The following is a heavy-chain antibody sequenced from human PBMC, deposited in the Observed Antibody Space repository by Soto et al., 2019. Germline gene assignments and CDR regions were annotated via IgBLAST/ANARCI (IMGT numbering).Heavy chain of an antibody. J-gene: IGHJ4*02. CDR3: AGPATSVLAPTLLDS. D-gene: IGHD2-15*01. CDR2: IIPIFGTA. Sequence: QVQLVQSGAEVKKPGSSVKVSCKASGGTFSSYAISWVRQAPGQGLEWMGGIIPIFGTANYAQKFQGRVTITADEPRSTAYMELSSLISEDTAVYYWAGPATSVLAPTLLDSWGQGTLVTVSS. V-gene: IGHV1-69*12. CDR1: GGTFSSYA.